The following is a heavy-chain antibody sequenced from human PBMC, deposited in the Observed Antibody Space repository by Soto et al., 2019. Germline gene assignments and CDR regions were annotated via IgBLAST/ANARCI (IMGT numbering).Heavy chain of an antibody. CDR2: IILIFGTT. D-gene: IGHD2-2*01. CDR3: ASCPQNCITTSPCCLFFDY. V-gene: IGHV1-69*13. J-gene: IGHJ4*02. Sequence: SVKVSCKASGSTFSNYPFSCVRQAPGQGLEWMGGIILIFGTTNYAQKFQDRVTITADESASTAYMELSSLRSEGTAVYYCASCPQNCITTSPCCLFFDYWGQGTLVTVSA. CDR1: GSTFSNYP.